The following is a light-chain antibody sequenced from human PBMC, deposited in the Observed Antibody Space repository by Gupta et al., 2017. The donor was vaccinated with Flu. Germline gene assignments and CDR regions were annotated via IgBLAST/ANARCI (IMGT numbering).Light chain of an antibody. CDR2: EVS. CDR1: SSDVGGYQY. CDR3: TSFTSGNTWV. J-gene: IGLJ3*02. Sequence: QSALTQPASVSGSPGQSITISCTATSSDVGGYQYVSWFQHHPGKAPKLMIYEVSNRPSGVSSRFSGSKSGNTASLTISGLQAEDEADYYCTSFTSGNTWVFGGGTKLTVL. V-gene: IGLV2-14*01.